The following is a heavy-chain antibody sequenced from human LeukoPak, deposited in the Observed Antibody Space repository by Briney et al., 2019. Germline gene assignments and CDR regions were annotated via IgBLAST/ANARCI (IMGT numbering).Heavy chain of an antibody. CDR2: IYYSGST. CDR1: GGSISSSSYY. D-gene: IGHD3-10*01. Sequence: SETLSLTCTVSGGSISSSSYYWGWIRQPPGKGLEWIGSIYYSGSTYYNPSLKSRVIISVDTSKNQFSLTLSSVTAADTAVYYCARYYYGSGNPYFDYWGQGTLVTVSS. V-gene: IGHV4-39*07. CDR3: ARYYYGSGNPYFDY. J-gene: IGHJ4*02.